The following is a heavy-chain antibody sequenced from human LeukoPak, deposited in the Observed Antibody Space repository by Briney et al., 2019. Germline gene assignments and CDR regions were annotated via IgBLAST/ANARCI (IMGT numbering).Heavy chain of an antibody. D-gene: IGHD2-2*01. V-gene: IGHV3-23*01. Sequence: GGSLRLSCAASGFTFSSYAMSWVRQAPGKGLEWVSAISGSGGSTYYVDSVKGRFTIPRDNSKNTLYLQMNSLRAEDTAVYYCARRKAEYQLLLGEYYFDYWGQGTLVTVSS. CDR1: GFTFSSYA. J-gene: IGHJ4*02. CDR2: ISGSGGST. CDR3: ARRKAEYQLLLGEYYFDY.